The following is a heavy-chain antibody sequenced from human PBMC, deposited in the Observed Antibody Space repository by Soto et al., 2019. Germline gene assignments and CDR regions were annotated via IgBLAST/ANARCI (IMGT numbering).Heavy chain of an antibody. V-gene: IGHV2-5*02. CDR2: IYWDDDK. J-gene: IGHJ5*02. CDR3: ALRGYCTGDSCYSA. D-gene: IGHD2-15*01. CDR1: GFSLSTSGVG. Sequence: QITLKESGPTLVKPTQTLTLTCTFSGFSLSTSGVGVGWIRQPPGKALEWLAVIYWDDDKRYSPSLKSRLTITKDTSKNQVVLTMNNMDPVDTATYYCALRGYCTGDSCYSAWGQGTLVTVSS.